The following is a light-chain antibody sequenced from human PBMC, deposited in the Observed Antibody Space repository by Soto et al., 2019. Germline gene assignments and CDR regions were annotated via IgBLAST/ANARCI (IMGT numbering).Light chain of an antibody. V-gene: IGKV1-8*01. CDR2: AAS. CDR1: QGISSY. CDR3: QQYYSYPRP. J-gene: IGKJ1*01. Sequence: RRTQSQTTLSDSPGDRVTSTCRASQGISSYLALYQQKPGKAPKLLIYAASTLQSGVPSRFSGSGSGTDFTLTISCLQSEDFATYYCQQYYSYPRPFGQVGKV.